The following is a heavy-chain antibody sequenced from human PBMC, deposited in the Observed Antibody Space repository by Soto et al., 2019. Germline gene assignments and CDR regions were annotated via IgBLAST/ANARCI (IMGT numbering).Heavy chain of an antibody. CDR3: ARHQGYVYGSNSLDD. CDR1: GFRVTDSA. D-gene: IGHD3-10*01. V-gene: IGHV3-73*02. CDR2: IRSKGNIHAT. J-gene: IGHJ4*02. Sequence: EVQLVESGGGLVQPGGSLKLSCAASGFRVTDSAMDWVRQAAGKGLEWVGRIRSKGNIHATTYGESVKGRFSISRDESQNMVYLQMNSLKIEDTAVYNCARHQGYVYGSNSLDDWGQGTLVTVSS.